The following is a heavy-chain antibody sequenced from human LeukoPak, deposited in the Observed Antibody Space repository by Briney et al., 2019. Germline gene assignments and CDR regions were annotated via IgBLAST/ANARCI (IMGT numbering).Heavy chain of an antibody. Sequence: SGPALVKPTQTLTLTCTFSGFSLSTIGMCVTWFRRPPGKALEWLARIDWDDDKWYNTSLKTRLTISKDTSKNLVVLTMTNMDPVDTATYYCARIQMTTGRFYFDFWGQGALVTVSS. CDR2: IDWDDDK. CDR3: ARIQMTTGRFYFDF. D-gene: IGHD4-17*01. J-gene: IGHJ4*02. V-gene: IGHV2-70*11. CDR1: GFSLSTIGMC.